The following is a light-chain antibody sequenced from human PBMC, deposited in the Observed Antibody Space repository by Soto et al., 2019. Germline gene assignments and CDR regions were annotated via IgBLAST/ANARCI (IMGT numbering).Light chain of an antibody. J-gene: IGLJ2*01. Sequence: QSALTQPASVSGSPGQSLTISCTGTSSDVGGHNFVSWFQQHPGKAPKLLIYDVTFRPSWVSNRFSGSKSGNTASLTISGLQAEDEADYHCSSYSSSGTLVVVGGGTKLTVL. CDR2: DVT. CDR1: SSDVGGHNF. CDR3: SSYSSSGTLVV. V-gene: IGLV2-14*01.